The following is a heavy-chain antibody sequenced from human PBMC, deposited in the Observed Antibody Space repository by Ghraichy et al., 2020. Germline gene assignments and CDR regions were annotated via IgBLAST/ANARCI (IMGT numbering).Heavy chain of an antibody. J-gene: IGHJ4*02. CDR2: IYYSGST. CDR3: ARPYSGYVVTGWYFGY. V-gene: IGHV4-39*01. Sequence: SETLSLTCTVSGGSISSSSYYWGWIRQPPGKGLEWIGSIYYSGSTYYNPSLKSRVTISVDTSKNQFSLKLSSVTAADTAVYYCARPYSGYVVTGWYFGYWGQGTLVTVSS. D-gene: IGHD5-12*01. CDR1: GGSISSSSYY.